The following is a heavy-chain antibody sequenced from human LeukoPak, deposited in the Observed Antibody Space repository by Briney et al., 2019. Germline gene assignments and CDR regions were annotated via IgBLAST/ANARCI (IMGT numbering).Heavy chain of an antibody. V-gene: IGHV3-30-3*01. CDR2: ISYDGSNK. D-gene: IGHD5-12*01. Sequence: GGSLRLSCAASGFTFSSYAMHWVRQAPGKGLEWVAVISYDGSNKYYADSVKGRFTISRDNAKNSLYLQMNSLRAEDTAVYYCARARKWLRDYYYYYGMDVWGQGPTVTVSS. CDR1: GFTFSSYA. J-gene: IGHJ6*02. CDR3: ARARKWLRDYYYYYGMDV.